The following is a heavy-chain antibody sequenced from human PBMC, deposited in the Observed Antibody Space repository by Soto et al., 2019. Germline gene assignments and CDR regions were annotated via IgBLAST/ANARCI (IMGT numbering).Heavy chain of an antibody. Sequence: GSLRLSCKASGFSFSDYAMTWVRQAPGKGLEWVSVISGSGDNTFYAASVKGRFAISRDNSKNVLYLQMNSLSADDAAVYFCAKGSAITVYGVGILFDYWGLGTMVTVSS. CDR2: ISGSGDNT. J-gene: IGHJ4*01. D-gene: IGHD3-3*01. V-gene: IGHV3-23*01. CDR3: AKGSAITVYGVGILFDY. CDR1: GFSFSDYA.